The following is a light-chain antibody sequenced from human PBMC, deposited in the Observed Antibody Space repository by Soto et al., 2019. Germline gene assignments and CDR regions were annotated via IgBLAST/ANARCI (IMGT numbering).Light chain of an antibody. V-gene: IGLV2-14*03. J-gene: IGLJ1*01. CDR3: SSYTSSSSYV. Sequence: QSALTQPASMSDSPGQSSTISCIGTSSDIGAFNHVSWHQQHPGKAPKLIIYDVIHRPSGVSSRFSGSKTGNTASLIISGLQAEDEADYYCSSYTSSSSYVFGSGTKVTVL. CDR1: SSDIGAFNH. CDR2: DVI.